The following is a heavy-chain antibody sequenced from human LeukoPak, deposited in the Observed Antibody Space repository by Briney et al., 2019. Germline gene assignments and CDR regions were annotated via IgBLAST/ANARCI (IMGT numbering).Heavy chain of an antibody. V-gene: IGHV4-4*07. CDR2: IYINGTT. Sequence: SETLSLTCSVSGGSVSSYYWSWIRQPAGKGLEWIGRIYINGTTNYNPSLFKSRVTMSVDTSKNQFSLKLSSVTAADTAVYYCARITDRTIFGEIMHGFDVWGQGTPVTVSS. CDR1: GGSVSSYY. J-gene: IGHJ3*01. CDR3: ARITDRTIFGEIMHGFDV. D-gene: IGHD3-3*01.